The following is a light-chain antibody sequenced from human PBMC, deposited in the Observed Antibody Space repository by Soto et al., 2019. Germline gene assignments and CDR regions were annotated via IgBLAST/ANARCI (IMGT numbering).Light chain of an antibody. Sequence: QSALTQPASVSGSPGQSITISCTGTSRDVGGYNYVSWYQQHPGKAPELMIHDVSNRPSGVSNRFSGSKSGNTASLTISGLQAEDEAEYYCISYTSSSLYVFGTGTKVT. CDR1: SRDVGGYNY. J-gene: IGLJ1*01. CDR3: ISYTSSSLYV. CDR2: DVS. V-gene: IGLV2-14*01.